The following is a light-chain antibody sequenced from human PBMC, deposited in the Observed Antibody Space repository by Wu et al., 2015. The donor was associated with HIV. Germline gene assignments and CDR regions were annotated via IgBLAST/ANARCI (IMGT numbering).Light chain of an antibody. Sequence: DIQMTQSPFTLSASVGDSVTITCRASQNINDFLAWYQQKPGKAPKLLISKASTLENGVPDRFSGSGSGTDFTLTISSLQPEDSAVYYCHQYGSGYLYRFGQGTKLEIK. CDR3: HQYGSGYLYR. V-gene: IGKV1-5*03. J-gene: IGKJ2*03. CDR2: KAS. CDR1: QNINDF.